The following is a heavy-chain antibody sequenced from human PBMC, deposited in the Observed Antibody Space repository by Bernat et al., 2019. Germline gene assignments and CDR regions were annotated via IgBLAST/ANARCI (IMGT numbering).Heavy chain of an antibody. D-gene: IGHD4-17*01. Sequence: EVQLVESGGGLVKPGGSLRLSCAASGFTFSNAWMSWVRQAPGKGLEWVGRIKSKTDGGTTDYAAPVKGRFTISRDDSKHTLYLQMNSLKTVDTAVYYCTTDSRGADYDFWGQGTLVTVSS. CDR3: TTDSRGADYDF. V-gene: IGHV3-15*01. J-gene: IGHJ4*02. CDR2: IKSKTDGGTT. CDR1: GFTFSNAW.